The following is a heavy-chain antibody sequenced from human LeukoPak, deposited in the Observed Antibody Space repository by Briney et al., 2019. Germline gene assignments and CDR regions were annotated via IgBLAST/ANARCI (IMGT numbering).Heavy chain of an antibody. CDR1: GGTFSSYA. CDR3: AREQDTAMVIDY. Sequence: ASVKVSRKASGGTFSSYAISWVRQAPGQGLEWMGRIIPIFGTANYAQKFQGRVTITTDESTSTAYMELSSLRSEDTAVYYCAREQDTAMVIDYWGQGTLVTVSS. CDR2: IIPIFGTA. V-gene: IGHV1-69*05. J-gene: IGHJ4*02. D-gene: IGHD5-18*01.